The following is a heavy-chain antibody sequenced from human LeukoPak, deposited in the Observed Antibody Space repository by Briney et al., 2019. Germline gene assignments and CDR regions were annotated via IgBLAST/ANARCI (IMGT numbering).Heavy chain of an antibody. V-gene: IGHV4-39*07. CDR1: GGSISSNSYF. D-gene: IGHD6-19*01. CDR2: VYYAGTI. J-gene: IGHJ4*02. Sequence: SETLSLTCTVSGGSISSNSYFWAWFRQPPGKGLEWIGSVYYAGTIYYNPSLKSRVTVSVDTSKTQFSLELSSVTAADTAVYYCASGQSSGWYAFDYWGQGTLVTVSS. CDR3: ASGQSSGWYAFDY.